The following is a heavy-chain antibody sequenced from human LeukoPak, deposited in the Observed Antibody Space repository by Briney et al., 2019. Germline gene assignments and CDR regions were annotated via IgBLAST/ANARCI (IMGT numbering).Heavy chain of an antibody. CDR2: ISWNSGSI. CDR1: GFTFDDYA. D-gene: IGHD2-2*02. CDR3: AKDVPDCSSTSCYTGIGRGDY. J-gene: IGHJ4*02. Sequence: HPGGSLRLPCAASGFTFDDYAMHWVRQAPGKGLEWVSGISWNSGSIGYADSVKGRFTISRDNAKNSLYLQMNSLRAEDTAVYYCAKDVPDCSSTSCYTGIGRGDYWGQGTLVTVSS. V-gene: IGHV3-9*01.